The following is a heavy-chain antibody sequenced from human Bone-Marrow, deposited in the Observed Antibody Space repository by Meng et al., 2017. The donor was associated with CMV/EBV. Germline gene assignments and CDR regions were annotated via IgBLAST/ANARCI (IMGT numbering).Heavy chain of an antibody. CDR3: ARNNKLRFLEWLQVDY. D-gene: IGHD3-3*01. V-gene: IGHV3-21*01. CDR1: GFTFSSYS. J-gene: IGHJ4*02. CDR2: ISSSSSYI. Sequence: GSLKISCAASGFTFSSYSMNWVRQAPGKGLEWVSSISSSSSYIYYADSVKGRFTISRDNAKNSLYLQMNSLRAEDTAVYYCARNNKLRFLEWLQVDYWGQGTLVTVSS.